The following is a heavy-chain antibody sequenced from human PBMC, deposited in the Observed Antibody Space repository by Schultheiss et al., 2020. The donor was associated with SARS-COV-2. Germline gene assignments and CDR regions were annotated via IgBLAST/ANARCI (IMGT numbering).Heavy chain of an antibody. J-gene: IGHJ4*02. CDR1: GGSISSCGYY. D-gene: IGHD5-18*01. Sequence: SETLSLTCTVSGGSISSCGYYWSWIRQHPGKGLEWIGYIYHSGSTYYNPSLKSRVTISVDRSKNHFSLNVSSVTAADTAVYYCARRGYSYGWVSFDYWGQGTMVTVSS. CDR3: ARRGYSYGWVSFDY. CDR2: IYHSGST. V-gene: IGHV4-31*03.